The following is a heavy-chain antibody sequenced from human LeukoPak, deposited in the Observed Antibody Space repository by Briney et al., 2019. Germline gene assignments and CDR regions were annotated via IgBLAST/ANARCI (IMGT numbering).Heavy chain of an antibody. V-gene: IGHV3-48*01. Sequence: GGSPRLSCAASGFTFSSYSMNWVRQAPGKGLEWVSYISSSSTIYYADSVKGRFTISRDNAKNSLYLQMNSLRAEDTAVYYCARDQGYSFFDYWGQGTLVTVSS. D-gene: IGHD5-18*01. J-gene: IGHJ4*02. CDR1: GFTFSSYS. CDR2: ISSSSTI. CDR3: ARDQGYSFFDY.